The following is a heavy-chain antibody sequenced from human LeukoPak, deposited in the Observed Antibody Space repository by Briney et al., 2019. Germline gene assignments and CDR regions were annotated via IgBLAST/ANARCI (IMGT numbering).Heavy chain of an antibody. Sequence: SETLSLTCIVSGGSISRSSYYWGWIRQPPGKGLEWIGSIYYSGNTYYNPSLKSRVTISVDWSKNQFSLKLSSVTAADTAVYYCARHENRNDGFDYWGQGTLVTVSS. CDR1: GGSISRSSYY. J-gene: IGHJ4*02. CDR2: IYYSGNT. D-gene: IGHD1-1*01. V-gene: IGHV4-39*01. CDR3: ARHENRNDGFDY.